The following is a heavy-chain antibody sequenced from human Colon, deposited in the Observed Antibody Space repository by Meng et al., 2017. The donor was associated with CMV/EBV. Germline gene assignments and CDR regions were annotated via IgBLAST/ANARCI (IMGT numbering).Heavy chain of an antibody. D-gene: IGHD3-22*01. J-gene: IGHJ4*02. Sequence: ASVTVSCKSSGYTFTDFYIHWVRQAPGQGLEWMGWINPKSGGTNNAQKFQGRVTLTMDTSISTAYMELSRLTSDDTAVYYCARCRHNYDTRGYYTMNYWGQGTLVTVSS. V-gene: IGHV1-2*02. CDR1: GYTFTDFY. CDR2: INPKSGGT. CDR3: ARCRHNYDTRGYYTMNY.